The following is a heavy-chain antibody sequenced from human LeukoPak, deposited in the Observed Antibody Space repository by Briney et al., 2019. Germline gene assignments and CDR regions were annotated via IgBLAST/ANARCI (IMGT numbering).Heavy chain of an antibody. CDR3: ASGPLSPALYFDS. D-gene: IGHD3-3*02. J-gene: IGHJ4*02. CDR2: ISRSGSTI. Sequence: GGSLRLSCAASGFIFSRYEMNWVRQAPGRGLDWISYISRSGSTIYYADSVRGRFTISRDNGSSSLYLQMNSLRAEDTAIYYCASGPLSPALYFDSWGQGTLVTVSS. V-gene: IGHV3-48*03. CDR1: GFIFSRYE.